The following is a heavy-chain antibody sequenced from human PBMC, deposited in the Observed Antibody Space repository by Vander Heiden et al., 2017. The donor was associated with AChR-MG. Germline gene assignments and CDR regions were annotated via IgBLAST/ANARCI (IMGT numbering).Heavy chain of an antibody. CDR2: ISPDGTEQ. Sequence: EVQLLESGGGLVQPGGPLELPWPVPGLTFSDSWMSWVRQGPGKGLEWVGNISPDGTEQNYVDSVKGRFTISRDNARNSLYLQMSSLSPDDAAVYYCGRQHSSSFDYWGQGTQVTVSS. V-gene: IGHV3-7*03. CDR1: GLTFSDSW. D-gene: IGHD6-13*01. CDR3: GRQHSSSFDY. J-gene: IGHJ4*02.